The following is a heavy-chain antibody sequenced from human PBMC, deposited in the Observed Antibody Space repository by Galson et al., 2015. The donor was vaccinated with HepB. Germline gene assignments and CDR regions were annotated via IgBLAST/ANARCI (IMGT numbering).Heavy chain of an antibody. D-gene: IGHD6-13*01. CDR2: ISYDGSNK. V-gene: IGHV3-30*04. CDR1: GFTFSSYA. CDR3: ARGGYSRSTDY. Sequence: SLRLSCAASGFTFSSYAMHWVRQAPGKGLEWVAVISYDGSNKYYADSVKGRFTISRDNSKNTLYLQMNSLRAEDTAVYYCARGGYSRSTDYWGQGTLVTVSS. J-gene: IGHJ4*02.